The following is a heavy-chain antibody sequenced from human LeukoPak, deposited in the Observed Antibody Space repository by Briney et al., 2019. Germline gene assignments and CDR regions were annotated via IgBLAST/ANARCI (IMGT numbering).Heavy chain of an antibody. Sequence: GGSLRLSCAASGLTVSSSYAMSWVRQAPGKGLEWVSAISGSGGSTYYADSVKGRFTISRDNSKNTLYLQMNSLRAEDTAVYYCAKDRVYCSSTSCPGGYFDYWGQGTLVTVSS. V-gene: IGHV3-23*01. CDR2: ISGSGGST. CDR3: AKDRVYCSSTSCPGGYFDY. CDR1: GLTVSSSYA. D-gene: IGHD2-2*01. J-gene: IGHJ4*02.